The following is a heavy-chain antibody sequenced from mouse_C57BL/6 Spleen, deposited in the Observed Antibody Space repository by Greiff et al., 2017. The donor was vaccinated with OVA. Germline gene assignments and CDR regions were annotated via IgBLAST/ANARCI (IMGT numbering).Heavy chain of an antibody. CDR1: GYTFTSYW. D-gene: IGHD1-1*01. CDR3: ARLITTVVAFDY. J-gene: IGHJ2*01. CDR2: IYPGSGST. Sequence: QVQLQQPGAELVKPGASVKMSCKASGYTFTSYWITWVKQRPGQGLEWIGDIYPGSGSTNYNEKFKSKATLTVDTSSSTAYMQLSSLPAEDSAVYYCARLITTVVAFDYWGQGTTLTVSS. V-gene: IGHV1-55*01.